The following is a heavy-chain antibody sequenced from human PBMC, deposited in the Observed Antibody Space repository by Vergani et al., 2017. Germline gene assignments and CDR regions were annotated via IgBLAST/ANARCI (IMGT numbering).Heavy chain of an antibody. V-gene: IGHV4-31*03. CDR1: GGSISSGGYY. CDR2: IYYSGCT. J-gene: IGHJ5*02. Sequence: QVQLQESGPGLVKPSQTLSLTCTVSGGSISSGGYYWSWIRPHPGKGLEWIGYIYYSGCTYYNPSLKSRVTISLATSKNQFSLKLSSVTAADTAVYYCARALTTKVRGVIIPPNGFDPWGQGTLVTVSS. CDR3: ARALTTKVRGVIIPPNGFDP. D-gene: IGHD3-10*01.